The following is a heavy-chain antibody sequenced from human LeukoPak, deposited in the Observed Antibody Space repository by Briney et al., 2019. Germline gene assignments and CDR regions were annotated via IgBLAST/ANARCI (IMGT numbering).Heavy chain of an antibody. CDR2: IYYSGST. Sequence: SETLSLTCAVYGGSFSGYYWSWIRQPPGKGLEWIGYIYYSGSTNYNPSLKSRVTISVDTSKNQFSLKLSSVTAADTAVYYCAISLNSSGYYDDYWGQGTLVTVSS. J-gene: IGHJ4*02. CDR3: AISLNSSGYYDDY. D-gene: IGHD3-22*01. CDR1: GGSFSGYY. V-gene: IGHV4-59*12.